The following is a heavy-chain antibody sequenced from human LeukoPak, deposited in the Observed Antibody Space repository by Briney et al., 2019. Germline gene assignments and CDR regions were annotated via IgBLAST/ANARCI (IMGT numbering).Heavy chain of an antibody. D-gene: IGHD3-10*01. J-gene: IGHJ6*02. CDR2: IYPGDSDT. CDR1: GYSFTSYW. CDR3: ARADQLRWFGDPRRPYYYGMDV. V-gene: IGHV5-51*01. Sequence: GESLKISCKGSGYSFTSYWIGWVRQMPGKGLGWMGIIYPGDSDTRYSPSFKGQVTISADKSISTAYLQWSSLKASDIAMYYCARADQLRWFGDPRRPYYYGMDVWGRGTTVTVSS.